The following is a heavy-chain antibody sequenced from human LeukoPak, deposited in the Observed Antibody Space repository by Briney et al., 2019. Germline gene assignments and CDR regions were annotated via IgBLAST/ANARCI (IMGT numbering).Heavy chain of an antibody. V-gene: IGHV1-18*01. CDR2: ISAYNGNT. J-gene: IGHJ4*02. CDR1: GYTFTSYG. D-gene: IGHD3-10*01. CDR3: ARVVLLWLGELGYFDY. Sequence: GASVKVSCKASGYTFTSYGISWVRQAPGQGLEWMGWISAYNGNTNYAQKLQGRVTMTTDTSTSTAYMELRSLRSDDTAVYYCARVVLLWLGELGYFDYWGQGTLVTVSS.